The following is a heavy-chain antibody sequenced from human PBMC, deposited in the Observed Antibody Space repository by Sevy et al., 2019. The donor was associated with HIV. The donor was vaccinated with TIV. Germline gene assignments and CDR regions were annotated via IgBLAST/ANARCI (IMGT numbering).Heavy chain of an antibody. CDR1: GFTFSSYS. CDR2: ISSSSSTI. V-gene: IGHV3-48*02. CDR3: ATYYYDSRGYFDY. J-gene: IGHJ4*02. Sequence: GSLRLSCAASGFTFSSYSMNWVRQAPGKGLEWVSYISSSSSTIYYADSVKGRFTISRDNAKNSLYLQMNSLRDEDTAVYYCATYYYDSRGYFDYWGQGTLVTVSS. D-gene: IGHD3-22*01.